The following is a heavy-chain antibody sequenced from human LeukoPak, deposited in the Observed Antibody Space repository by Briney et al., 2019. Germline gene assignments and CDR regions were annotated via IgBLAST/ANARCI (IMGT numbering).Heavy chain of an antibody. V-gene: IGHV1-24*01. CDR3: ATETRSGYYNYYYYGMDV. J-gene: IGHJ6*02. CDR2: FDPEDGET. Sequence: GASVKVSCKVSGYTLTELSMHWVRQAPGKGLEWMGGFDPEDGETIYAQKFQGRVTMTEDTSTDTAYMELGSLRSEDTAVYYCATETRSGYYNYYYYGMDVWGQGTTVTVS. CDR1: GYTLTELS. D-gene: IGHD3-3*01.